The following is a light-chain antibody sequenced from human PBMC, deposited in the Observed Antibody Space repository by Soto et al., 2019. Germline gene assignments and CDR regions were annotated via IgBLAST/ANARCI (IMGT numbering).Light chain of an antibody. CDR3: SSYTISSTYVV. V-gene: IGLV2-14*01. Sequence: QSALTQPASVSGSPGQSITISCTGTSSDVGGYNYVSWYQQHPGKDPKLMIYDVSNRPSGVSNRFSGSKSGNTASLTISVLQAEDEADYYCSSYTISSTYVVFGGGTKLTVL. J-gene: IGLJ2*01. CDR2: DVS. CDR1: SSDVGGYNY.